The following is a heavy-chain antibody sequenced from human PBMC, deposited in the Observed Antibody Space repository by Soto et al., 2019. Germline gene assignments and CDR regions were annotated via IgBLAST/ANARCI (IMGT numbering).Heavy chain of an antibody. D-gene: IGHD2-15*01. CDR3: AREPRYCSGGSCSIMGDAFDI. J-gene: IGHJ3*02. Sequence: EVQLVESGGGLVQPGGSLRLFCVASGFTVTDIYMNWVRQAPGKGLEWVSVIYKDMTDYAGFVKGRFSLSTDSSKNALYLQMDNLRAEDTAVYYCAREPRYCSGGSCSIMGDAFDIWGQGAMVTVSS. V-gene: IGHV3-66*01. CDR2: IYKDMT. CDR1: GFTVTDIY.